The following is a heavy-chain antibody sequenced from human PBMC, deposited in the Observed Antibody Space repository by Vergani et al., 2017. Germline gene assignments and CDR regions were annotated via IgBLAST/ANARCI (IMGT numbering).Heavy chain of an antibody. D-gene: IGHD3-9*01. Sequence: QLHLQESGPGLVKPSETLSLTCTVSGGSITSSSYYWGWIRQPPGKGLEWIGNLYHSGGAYYNPSLKGRVTISVDTSKNQFSLEVTSVTAADTAIYFCARTESFILRYFHWALWGQGTLVTVSS. CDR2: LYHSGGA. V-gene: IGHV4-39*01. J-gene: IGHJ4*02. CDR3: ARTESFILRYFHWAL. CDR1: GGSITSSSYY.